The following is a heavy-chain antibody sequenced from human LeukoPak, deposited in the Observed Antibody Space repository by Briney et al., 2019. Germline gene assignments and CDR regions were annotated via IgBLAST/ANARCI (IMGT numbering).Heavy chain of an antibody. CDR2: IKPNSGDT. CDR1: GYTFTGYY. Sequence: ASVKVSCKASGYTFTGYYMHWVRQAPGQGLEWMGWIKPNSGDTNYAQKFQGRVSMTRDTSVSTAYMDLSDLRSDDTAVYYCARGRHIEMTTMSGGSDYWGQGTLVTVSS. D-gene: IGHD5-24*01. V-gene: IGHV1-2*02. CDR3: ARGRHIEMTTMSGGSDY. J-gene: IGHJ4*02.